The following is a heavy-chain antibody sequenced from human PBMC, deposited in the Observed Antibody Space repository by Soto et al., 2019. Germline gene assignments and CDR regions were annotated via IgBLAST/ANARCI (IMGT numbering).Heavy chain of an antibody. CDR2: ISYSGST. D-gene: IGHD2-15*01. CDR1: GGSISSGNYY. CDR3: ATMGTPATGLYFFDY. V-gene: IGHV4-30-4*01. J-gene: IGHJ4*02. Sequence: QVQLQESGPGLVKPSQTLSLTCTVSGGSISSGNYYWSWIRQPPGKGLEWIGFISYSGSTYYSTSLKSRVTISVDTSKSQFSLKLSFVTAADTAVYYCATMGTPATGLYFFDYWGQGSLVTVSS.